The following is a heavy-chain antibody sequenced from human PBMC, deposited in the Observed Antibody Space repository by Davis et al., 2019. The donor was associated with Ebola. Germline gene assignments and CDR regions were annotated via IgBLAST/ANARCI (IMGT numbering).Heavy chain of an antibody. Sequence: PGGSLRLSCAASAFTSSTYTMNWVRQAPGKGLEWVSSISSRSSYIYYADSVKGRLTISRDNAKNSLYLQMNSLRAEDTAVYYCARLSGSYPNWFDPWGRGTLVTVSS. CDR3: ARLSGSYPNWFDP. CDR2: ISSRSSYI. D-gene: IGHD1-26*01. CDR1: AFTSSTYT. J-gene: IGHJ5*02. V-gene: IGHV3-21*01.